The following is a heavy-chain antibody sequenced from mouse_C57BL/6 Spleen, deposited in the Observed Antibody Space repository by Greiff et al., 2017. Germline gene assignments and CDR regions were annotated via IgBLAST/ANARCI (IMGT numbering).Heavy chain of an antibody. J-gene: IGHJ4*01. Sequence: VQLQQPGTELVKPGASVKLSCKASGYTFTSYWMHWVKQRPGQGLEWIGNINPSNGGTNYNEKFKSKATLTVDKSSSTAYMQLSSLTSEDSAVYYCAREGAYFYYAMDYWGQGTSVTVSS. V-gene: IGHV1-53*01. CDR2: INPSNGGT. D-gene: IGHD2-10*01. CDR3: AREGAYFYYAMDY. CDR1: GYTFTSYW.